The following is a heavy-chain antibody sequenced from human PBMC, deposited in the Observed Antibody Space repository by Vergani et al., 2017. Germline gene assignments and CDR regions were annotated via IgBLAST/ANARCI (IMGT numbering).Heavy chain of an antibody. CDR3: ARVLAVAGRGYFDY. Sequence: QVQLQESGPGLVKPSETLSLTCTVSGGSISSYYWSWIRQPAGKGLEWIGRIYTSGSTNYNPSLKSRVTMSVDTSKNQFSLKLSSVTAADTAVYYCARVLAVAGRGYFDYWGQGTLVTVSS. J-gene: IGHJ4*02. V-gene: IGHV4-4*07. D-gene: IGHD6-19*01. CDR1: GGSISSYY. CDR2: IYTSGST.